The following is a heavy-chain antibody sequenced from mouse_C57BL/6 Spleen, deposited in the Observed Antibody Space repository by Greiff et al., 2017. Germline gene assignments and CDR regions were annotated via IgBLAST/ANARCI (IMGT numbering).Heavy chain of an antibody. Sequence: VQLQQSGAELVMPGASVKLSCKASGYTFTSYWMHWVKQRPGQGLEWIGEIDPSDSYTNYNQKFKGKSTLTVDKSSSTAYMQLSSLTSEDSAVYYCARSTMVTTGYFDVWGTGTTVTVSS. CDR1: GYTFTSYW. D-gene: IGHD2-2*01. CDR3: ARSTMVTTGYFDV. J-gene: IGHJ1*03. V-gene: IGHV1-69*01. CDR2: IDPSDSYT.